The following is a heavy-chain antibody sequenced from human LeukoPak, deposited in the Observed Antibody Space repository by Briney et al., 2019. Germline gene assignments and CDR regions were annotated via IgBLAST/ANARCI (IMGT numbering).Heavy chain of an antibody. D-gene: IGHD6-13*01. V-gene: IGHV4-30-4*01. Sequence: SETLSLTCTVSGGSISSGDYYWSWIRQPPGKGLEWIGYIYYSGSTYYNPSLKSRVTISVDTSKNQFSLKLSSVTAADTAVYYCARLVAQLEFYFDYWGQGTLVTVSS. CDR2: IYYSGST. CDR3: ARLVAQLEFYFDY. J-gene: IGHJ4*02. CDR1: GGSISSGDYY.